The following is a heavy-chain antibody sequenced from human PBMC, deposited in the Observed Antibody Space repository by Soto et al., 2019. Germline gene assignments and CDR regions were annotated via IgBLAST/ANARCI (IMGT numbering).Heavy chain of an antibody. V-gene: IGHV1-69*02. Sequence: SLKVSCKASGDTFTFYSINWVRQAPGLGLEWMGRINPILSMSNYAQRFQGRVTMTADKSTSTAYMELSSLRSEDTAIYYCASSYGSGYRAFDYWGQGALVTVSS. CDR2: INPILSMS. CDR3: ASSYGSGYRAFDY. J-gene: IGHJ4*02. D-gene: IGHD3-10*01. CDR1: GDTFTFYS.